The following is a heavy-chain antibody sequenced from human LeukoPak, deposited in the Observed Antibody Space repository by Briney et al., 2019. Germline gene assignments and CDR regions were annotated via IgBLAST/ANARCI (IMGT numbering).Heavy chain of an antibody. CDR1: GCTFTGYY. Sequence: ASVKVSCKASGCTFTGYYVHWVRQAPGQGLEWMGWINPNGGGTNYAQKFQGRVTMTRDTSISTAYMELSRLRSDDTAVYYCARDGDRDWNVFYYYYMDVWGKGTTVTISS. CDR3: ARDGDRDWNVFYYYYMDV. V-gene: IGHV1-2*02. J-gene: IGHJ6*03. D-gene: IGHD1-1*01. CDR2: INPNGGGT.